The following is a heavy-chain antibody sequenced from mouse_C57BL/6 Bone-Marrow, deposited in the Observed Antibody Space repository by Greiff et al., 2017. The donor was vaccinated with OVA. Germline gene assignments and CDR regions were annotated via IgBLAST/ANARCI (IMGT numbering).Heavy chain of an antibody. CDR2: FHPYNDDT. V-gene: IGHV1-47*01. D-gene: IGHD1-1*01. CDR1: GYTFTTYP. Sequence: QVQLQQSGAELVKPGASVKMSCKASGYTFTTYPIEWMKQNHGQSLEWIGNFHPYNDDTKYNEKFKGKATLTVEKSSSTVYLELSRLTSDDSAVYYCAINYYYGSNYTMDYWGQGTSVTVSS. J-gene: IGHJ4*01. CDR3: AINYYYGSNYTMDY.